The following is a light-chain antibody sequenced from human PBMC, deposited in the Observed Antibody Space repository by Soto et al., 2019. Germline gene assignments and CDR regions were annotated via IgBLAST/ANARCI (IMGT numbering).Light chain of an antibody. CDR2: GAS. V-gene: IGKV3-15*01. CDR1: QSVSSN. Sequence: EIVMTQSPATLSVSPGERATLSCRASQSVSSNLAWYQQKPGQAPRLLIYGASTRATGIPARFSGSGSGTEVTLTISSMQSADFAVYYCDQDNNWPPLTLGQGTKVEIK. J-gene: IGKJ1*01. CDR3: DQDNNWPPLT.